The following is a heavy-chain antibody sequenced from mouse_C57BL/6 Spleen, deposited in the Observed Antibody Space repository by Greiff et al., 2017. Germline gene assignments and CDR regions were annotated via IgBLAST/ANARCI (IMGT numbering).Heavy chain of an antibody. Sequence: VQLQQSGAELVKPGASVKLSCTASGFNIKDYYMHWVKQRTEQGLEWIGRIDPEDGETKYAPKFHGKAPITADTSSNTAYLQLSSLTSEDTAVYYCASYYSNLYYFDYWGQGTTLTVSS. V-gene: IGHV14-2*01. CDR3: ASYYSNLYYFDY. J-gene: IGHJ2*01. CDR2: IDPEDGET. D-gene: IGHD2-5*01. CDR1: GFNIKDYY.